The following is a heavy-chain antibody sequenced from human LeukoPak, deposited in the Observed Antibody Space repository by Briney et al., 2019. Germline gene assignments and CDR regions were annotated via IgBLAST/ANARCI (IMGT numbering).Heavy chain of an antibody. CDR3: ARFSRYYYDSSGYDYFDY. CDR1: GGSFSGYY. D-gene: IGHD3-22*01. CDR2: IYYSGST. V-gene: IGHV4-31*11. J-gene: IGHJ4*02. Sequence: SETLSLTCAVYGGSFSGYYWSWIRQHPGKGLEWIGYIYYSGSTYYNPSLKSRVTISVDTSKNQFSLKLSSVTAADTAVYYCARFSRYYYDSSGYDYFDYWGQGTLVTVSS.